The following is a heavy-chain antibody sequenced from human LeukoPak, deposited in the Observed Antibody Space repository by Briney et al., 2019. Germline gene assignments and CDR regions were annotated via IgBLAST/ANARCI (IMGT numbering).Heavy chain of an antibody. D-gene: IGHD4-23*01. Sequence: SETLSLTCAVDGGSFSGYYWSWIRQPPGEGLGWIGEINHSGSTNYNPSLKSRVTISVDTSKNQFSLKLSSVTAADTAVYYCASETRWVGDQACFWGQGTLVTVSS. CDR1: GGSFSGYY. CDR3: ASETRWVGDQACF. CDR2: INHSGST. V-gene: IGHV4-34*01. J-gene: IGHJ4*02.